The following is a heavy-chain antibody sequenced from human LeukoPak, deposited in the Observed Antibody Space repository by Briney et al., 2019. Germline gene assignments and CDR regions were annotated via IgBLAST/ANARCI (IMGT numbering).Heavy chain of an antibody. CDR3: ARNYYDSSDYSDY. Sequence: PGESLRLSCAASGFTFSTYSMNWVRQAPGKGLEWVSCISSSSSYIYYADSVKGRFTISRDNAKNSLYLQMNSLRAEDTAVYYCARNYYDSSDYSDYWGQGTLVTVSS. D-gene: IGHD3-22*01. V-gene: IGHV3-21*04. J-gene: IGHJ4*02. CDR2: ISSSSSYI. CDR1: GFTFSTYS.